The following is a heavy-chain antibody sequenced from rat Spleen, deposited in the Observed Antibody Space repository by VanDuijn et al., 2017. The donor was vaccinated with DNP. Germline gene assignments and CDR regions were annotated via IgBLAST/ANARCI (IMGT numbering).Heavy chain of an antibody. CDR1: GFTFSYYW. CDR3: ATPAHYGYKGDY. Sequence: EVQLVESGGDLVQPGRSLKLSCVASGFTFSYYWMAWIRQVPGKGLEWVATIIFDGSSTSYRDSVKGRFTISRDNAKRSLYLQMDSLRSEDTATYYCATPAHYGYKGDYWGQGVLVTVSS. CDR2: IIFDGSST. D-gene: IGHD1-6*01. V-gene: IGHV5-7*01. J-gene: IGHJ2*01.